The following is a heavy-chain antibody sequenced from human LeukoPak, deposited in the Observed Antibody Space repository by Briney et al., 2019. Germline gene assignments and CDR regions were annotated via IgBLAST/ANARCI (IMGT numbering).Heavy chain of an antibody. CDR2: ISAYNGNT. CDR3: ARDGPVAAAGPPVD. Sequence: GASVKVSCKASGYTFTSYGISWVRQAPGQGLEWMGWISAYNGNTNYAQKLRGRVTMTTDTSTSTAYMELRSLRSDDTAVYYCARDGPVAAAGPPVDWGQGTLVTVSS. V-gene: IGHV1-18*01. J-gene: IGHJ4*02. CDR1: GYTFTSYG. D-gene: IGHD6-13*01.